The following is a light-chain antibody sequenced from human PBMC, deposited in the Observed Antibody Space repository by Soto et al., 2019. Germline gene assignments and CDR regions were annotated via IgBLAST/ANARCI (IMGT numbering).Light chain of an antibody. CDR3: SSYTSSSNYV. CDR2: EVN. V-gene: IGLV2-14*01. Sequence: QSVLTQPASVSASPGQSITISCTGTSSDVGGYKFVSWYQHHPGKAPKLMIYEVNNRPSGVSNRFSGSKSGNTASLTISGLQAEDEADYYCSSYTSSSNYVFGTGTKLTVL. CDR1: SSDVGGYKF. J-gene: IGLJ1*01.